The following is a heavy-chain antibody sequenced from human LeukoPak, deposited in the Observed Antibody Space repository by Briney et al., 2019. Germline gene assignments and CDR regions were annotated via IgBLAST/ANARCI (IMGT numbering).Heavy chain of an antibody. D-gene: IGHD3-3*01. Sequence: PGGSLRLSCAASRFTFSSYSMNWVRQAPGKGLEWVSSISSSSSYIYYADSVKGRFTISRDNAKNSLYLQMNSLRAEDTAVYYCASAFWSGYIDYWGQGTLVTVSS. CDR2: ISSSSSYI. CDR1: RFTFSSYS. CDR3: ASAFWSGYIDY. J-gene: IGHJ4*02. V-gene: IGHV3-21*01.